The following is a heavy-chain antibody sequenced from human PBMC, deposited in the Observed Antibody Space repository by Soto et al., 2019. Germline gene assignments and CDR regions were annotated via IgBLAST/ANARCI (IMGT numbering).Heavy chain of an antibody. Sequence: TLSLTCSVSGRSISSYYWSWIRQPPGKALEWLALIYWNDDKRYSPSLKSRLTITKDTSKNQVVLTMTNMDPADTATYYCAHLYGDYNERYFDYWGQGTLVTVSS. CDR2: IYWNDDK. D-gene: IGHD4-17*01. CDR1: GRSISSYYW. J-gene: IGHJ4*02. CDR3: AHLYGDYNERYFDY. V-gene: IGHV2-5*01.